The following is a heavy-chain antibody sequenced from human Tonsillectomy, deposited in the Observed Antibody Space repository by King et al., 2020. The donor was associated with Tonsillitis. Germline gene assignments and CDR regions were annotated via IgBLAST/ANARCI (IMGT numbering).Heavy chain of an antibody. CDR3: ARDEVVVDAKAYFSGMDV. CDR1: GFTFSSYA. CDR2: ITSNSKTI. Sequence: QLVQSGGGLVQPGGSLRLSCAASGFTFSSYAMNWVRQAPGKGLEWISYITSNSKTISYADSVKGRFTISRDSAKNSLYLQMNSLRAEDTAVYYCARDEVVVDAKAYFSGMDVWGQGTTVTVSS. J-gene: IGHJ6*02. V-gene: IGHV3-48*01. D-gene: IGHD2-15*01.